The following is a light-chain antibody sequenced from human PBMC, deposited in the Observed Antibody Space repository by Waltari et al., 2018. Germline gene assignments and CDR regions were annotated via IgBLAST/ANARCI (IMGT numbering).Light chain of an antibody. CDR3: MQGIHWRGT. Sequence: DVVMTQSPLSLPVTLGQPASISCRSSQSLVHSDGNTYLNWFQQRPGQSPRRLIYRVSNRDSGVPDRFSGSGSGPDFTLKISRVEAEDVGIYYCMQGIHWRGTFGQGTRVESK. CDR2: RVS. CDR1: QSLVHSDGNTY. V-gene: IGKV2-30*02. J-gene: IGKJ1*01.